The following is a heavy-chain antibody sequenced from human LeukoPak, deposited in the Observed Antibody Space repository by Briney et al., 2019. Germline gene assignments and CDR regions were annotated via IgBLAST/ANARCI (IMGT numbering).Heavy chain of an antibody. CDR2: IYYSGKT. CDR3: ARDEGFSDYVWGSSAAFDI. Sequence: SETLSLTCTVSGGSISAHYWSWFRLPPGKGLEWIGYIYYSGKTDYSPSLKSRLTMSLDTSKSQFSLKLKSVTAADTAVYYCARDEGFSDYVWGSSAAFDIWGRGTMVTVSS. D-gene: IGHD3-16*01. V-gene: IGHV4-59*11. CDR1: GGSISAHY. J-gene: IGHJ3*02.